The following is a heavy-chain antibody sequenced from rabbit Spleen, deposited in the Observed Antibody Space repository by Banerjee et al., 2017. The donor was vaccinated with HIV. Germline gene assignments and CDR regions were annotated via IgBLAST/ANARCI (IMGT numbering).Heavy chain of an antibody. CDR2: IATSSSFFT. CDR1: GFSFSSSYY. Sequence: QSLEESGGGLVQPEGSLTLTCTASGFSFSSSYYMCWVRQAPGKGLEWIACIATSSSFFTYYASWAKGRFTISKASSTTVTLQMTSLTAADTATYFCARDSGSSFSSYGMDLWGPGTLVTVS. CDR3: ARDSGSSFSSYGMDL. V-gene: IGHV1S40*01. J-gene: IGHJ6*01. D-gene: IGHD8-1*01.